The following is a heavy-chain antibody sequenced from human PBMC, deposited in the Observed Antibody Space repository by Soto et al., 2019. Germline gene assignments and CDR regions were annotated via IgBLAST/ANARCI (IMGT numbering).Heavy chain of an antibody. V-gene: IGHV3-33*01. D-gene: IGHD6-13*01. J-gene: IGHJ4*02. CDR1: GFTFSSYG. Sequence: QVQLVESGGGVVQPGRSLRLSCAASGFTFSSYGMHWVRQAPGDGLEWVAVIWYNGNNEYYADSVKGRFTVSRDNSKNTLYLQMNSLRAEDTAVYYCARDKTPGYSSSCLLDYGGQGTLVTVSS. CDR2: IWYNGNNE. CDR3: ARDKTPGYSSSCLLDY.